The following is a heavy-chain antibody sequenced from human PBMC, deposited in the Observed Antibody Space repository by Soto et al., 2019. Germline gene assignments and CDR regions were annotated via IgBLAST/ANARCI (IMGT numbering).Heavy chain of an antibody. Sequence: PGESLKISYKAAGYSFPNYWSGWVRQMPGEGLEWMGRIDPSDSYTNYSPSFQGHVTISADKSISTAYLQWSSLKASDTAMYYCARQVSHSGYYGMDVWGQGTTVTVSS. D-gene: IGHD1-20*01. J-gene: IGHJ6*02. CDR3: ARQVSHSGYYGMDV. CDR2: IDPSDSYT. CDR1: GYSFPNYW. V-gene: IGHV5-10-1*01.